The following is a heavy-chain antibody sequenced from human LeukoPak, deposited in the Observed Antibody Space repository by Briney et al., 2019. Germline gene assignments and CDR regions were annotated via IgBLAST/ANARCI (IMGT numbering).Heavy chain of an antibody. V-gene: IGHV1-3*01. CDR1: GYTFTSYA. CDR3: ARGYCGGGSCGDGDYDFDY. J-gene: IGHJ4*02. CDR2: INAGNGNT. D-gene: IGHD2-15*01. Sequence: ASVKVSCKASGYTFTSYAMHWVRQAPGQRLEWMGWINAGNGNTKYSQKFQGRVTITRDTSASTAYMELSSLRSEDTAVYYCARGYCGGGSCGDGDYDFDYWGQGTLVTVSS.